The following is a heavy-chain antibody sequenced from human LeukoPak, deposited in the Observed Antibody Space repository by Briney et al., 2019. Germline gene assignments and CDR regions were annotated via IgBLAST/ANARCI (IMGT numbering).Heavy chain of an antibody. J-gene: IGHJ4*02. CDR3: TRDHGY. CDR2: IRSKAYGGTT. Sequence: GGSLRLSCAASGFTFSSYWMSWVRQAPGKGLEWVGFIRSKAYGGTTEYAASVKGRFTISRDDSKSIAYLQMNSLKTEDTAVYYCTRDHGYWGQGTLVTVSS. CDR1: GFTFSSYW. V-gene: IGHV3-49*04.